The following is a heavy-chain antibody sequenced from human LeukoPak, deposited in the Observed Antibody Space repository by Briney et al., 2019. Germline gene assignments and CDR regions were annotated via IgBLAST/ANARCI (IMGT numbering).Heavy chain of an antibody. CDR3: ARDLPVSGAYHQFDS. CDR2: IYSGSDYI. J-gene: IGHJ4*02. CDR1: GFTFSSDR. D-gene: IGHD4/OR15-4a*01. V-gene: IGHV3-21*01. Sequence: GGSLRLSCVASGFTFSSDRMNWVRQAPGKGLEWVSTIYSGSDYIYYADSVKGRFTISRDNAKNSLYLQMNSLRAEDTVIYYCARDLPVSGAYHQFDSWGQGTLVTVSS.